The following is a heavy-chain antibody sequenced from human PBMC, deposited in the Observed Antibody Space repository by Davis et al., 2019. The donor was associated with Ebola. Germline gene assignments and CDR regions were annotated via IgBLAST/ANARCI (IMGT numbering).Heavy chain of an antibody. D-gene: IGHD5-12*01. CDR1: GYTFTNYD. V-gene: IGHV1-8*01. Sequence: AASVKVSCNASGYTFTNYDVHWVRQGTGQGLEWIGWVNPNSANTGYGQKFQGRVTMTRNTSISTAYMELSSLTSEDTAVYYCARGRKVAKMGSWFDPWGQGTLVTVSS. CDR2: VNPNSANT. J-gene: IGHJ5*02. CDR3: ARGRKVAKMGSWFDP.